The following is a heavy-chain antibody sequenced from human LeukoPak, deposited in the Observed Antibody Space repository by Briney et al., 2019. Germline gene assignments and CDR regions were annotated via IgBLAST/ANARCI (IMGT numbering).Heavy chain of an antibody. V-gene: IGHV4-59*01. CDR2: IYYSGST. J-gene: IGHJ4*02. CDR1: GCSISSYR. Sequence: GTLCLSCTASGCSISSYRWSWIRQPPGKGLEWVGYIYYSGSTNYDPSLNSRVTISVDTSKNQISLTRGAVTAADTAVYYCAKDGDHGGFDYWGQGTLVTVSS. CDR3: AKDGDHGGFDY. D-gene: IGHD3-10*01.